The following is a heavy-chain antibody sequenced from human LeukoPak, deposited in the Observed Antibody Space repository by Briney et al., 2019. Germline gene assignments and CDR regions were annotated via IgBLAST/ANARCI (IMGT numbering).Heavy chain of an antibody. Sequence: ASVKVSCKASGNTFTTYYMHWVRQAPGQGLEWMGIINPSGDSTKYAQKFQGRVTMTRDTSTSTVYMELSSLRSEDTAVYYCARMQTSGWFNDAFDIWGQGTMVTVSS. CDR3: ARMQTSGWFNDAFDI. D-gene: IGHD6-19*01. CDR2: INPSGDST. CDR1: GNTFTTYY. V-gene: IGHV1-46*01. J-gene: IGHJ3*02.